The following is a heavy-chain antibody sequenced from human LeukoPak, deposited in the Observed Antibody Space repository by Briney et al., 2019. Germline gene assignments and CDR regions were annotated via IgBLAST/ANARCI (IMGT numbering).Heavy chain of an antibody. J-gene: IGHJ5*02. CDR3: ASVGYSSSSGWFDP. CDR1: GYTFTGYY. Sequence: ASVKVSCKASGYTFTGYYMHWVRQAPGQGLEWMGWINPNSGGTNYARKFQGRVTMTRDTSVSTAYMELSRLRSDDTAVYYCASVGYSSSSGWFDPWGQGTLVTVSS. V-gene: IGHV1-2*02. D-gene: IGHD6-6*01. CDR2: INPNSGGT.